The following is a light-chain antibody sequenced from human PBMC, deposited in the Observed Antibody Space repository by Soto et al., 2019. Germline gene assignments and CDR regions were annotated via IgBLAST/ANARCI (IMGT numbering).Light chain of an antibody. V-gene: IGKV1-5*03. CDR3: QQYNSYTYT. CDR2: KAS. CDR1: QSISRG. Sequence: DIQMTQSPSTLSASVGDRVTITCRASQSISRGLAWYQQKPGKAPKLLIYKASGLQTAVPSRFSGSGSGTEFTLTISSLQPDDSATYYCQQYNSYTYTFGQGTKLEIK. J-gene: IGKJ2*01.